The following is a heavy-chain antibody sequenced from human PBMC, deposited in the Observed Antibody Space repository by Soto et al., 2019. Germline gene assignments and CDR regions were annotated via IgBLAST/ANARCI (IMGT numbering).Heavy chain of an antibody. J-gene: IGHJ2*01. V-gene: IGHV3-48*03. D-gene: IGHD6-19*01. CDR1: GFTFSNYE. CDR3: VRLRMAAPTGWYIDR. Sequence: GGSLRLSCVGSGFTFSNYEMTWVRQAPGKGPQWVSYISSGGGSKYFAAPVKGRVSISRDNAKNSLFLDMNNLRGEDTALYYCVRLRMAAPTGWYIDRWGRGTLVTAAS. CDR2: ISSGGGSK.